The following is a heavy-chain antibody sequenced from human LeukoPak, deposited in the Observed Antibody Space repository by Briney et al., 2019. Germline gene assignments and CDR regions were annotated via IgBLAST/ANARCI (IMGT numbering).Heavy chain of an antibody. CDR2: IKQDGIEK. J-gene: IGHJ4*02. CDR3: ARDNYYDSSGYPFPFDY. Sequence: GGSLRLSCAASGFTFDTYWMIWVRQAPGKGLEWVADIKQDGIEKYYVDSVKGRFTISRDNAKNSLYLQMNSLRAEDTAVYYCARDNYYDSSGYPFPFDYWGQGTLVTVSS. CDR1: GFTFDTYW. D-gene: IGHD3-22*01. V-gene: IGHV3-7*01.